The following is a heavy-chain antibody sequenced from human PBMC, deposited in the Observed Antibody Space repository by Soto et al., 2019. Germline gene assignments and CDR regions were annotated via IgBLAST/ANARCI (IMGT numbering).Heavy chain of an antibody. CDR1: GFTVSSNY. J-gene: IGHJ3*02. V-gene: IGHV3-53*01. Sequence: PGGSLRLSCAASGFTVSSNYMSWVRQAPGKGLEWVSVIYSGGSTYYADSVKGRFTISRDNSKNTLYLQMNSLRAEDTAVYYCARGGTGVYYYDSSGYYPGAFDIWGQGTMVTVSS. CDR2: IYSGGST. CDR3: ARGGTGVYYYDSSGYYPGAFDI. D-gene: IGHD3-22*01.